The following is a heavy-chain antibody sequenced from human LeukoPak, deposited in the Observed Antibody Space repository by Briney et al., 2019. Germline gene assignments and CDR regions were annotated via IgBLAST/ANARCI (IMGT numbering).Heavy chain of an antibody. CDR2: IIPIFGTA. J-gene: IGHJ4*02. V-gene: IGHV1-69*13. D-gene: IGHD4-17*01. CDR3: ATYDYGDFRFDY. Sequence: SSVKVSCKASGGTFSSYAISWVRQTPGQGLEWMGGIIPIFGTANYAQKFQGRVTITADESTSTAYMELSSLRSEDTAVYYCATYDYGDFRFDYWGQGTLVTVSS. CDR1: GGTFSSYA.